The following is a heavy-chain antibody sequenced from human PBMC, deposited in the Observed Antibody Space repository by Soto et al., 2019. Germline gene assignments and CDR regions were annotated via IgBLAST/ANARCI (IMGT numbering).Heavy chain of an antibody. CDR2: INNSGST. V-gene: IGHV4-34*01. J-gene: IGHJ4*02. D-gene: IGHD2-2*01. Sequence: SETLSLTCAVYGGSFSGYYWSWIRQPPGKGQEWIGEINNSGSTNYNPSLKSRVTISVDTSKNHFSLKLSSVTAADTAVYYCASLGYCSSTSCPQKEFDYWGQGTLVTVSS. CDR3: ASLGYCSSTSCPQKEFDY. CDR1: GGSFSGYY.